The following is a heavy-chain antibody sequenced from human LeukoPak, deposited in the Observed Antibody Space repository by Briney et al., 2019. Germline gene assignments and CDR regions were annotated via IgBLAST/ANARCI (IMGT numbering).Heavy chain of an antibody. Sequence: GGSLRLSCAASGFTFSSYSMHWVRQAPGKGLEWVAVIWYDGSNKYYADSVKGRFTISRDNSKNTLYLQMNSLRAEDTAVYYCARDMGWGGDAFDIWGQGTMVTVSS. J-gene: IGHJ3*02. CDR1: GFTFSSYS. D-gene: IGHD6-19*01. CDR3: ARDMGWGGDAFDI. V-gene: IGHV3-33*01. CDR2: IWYDGSNK.